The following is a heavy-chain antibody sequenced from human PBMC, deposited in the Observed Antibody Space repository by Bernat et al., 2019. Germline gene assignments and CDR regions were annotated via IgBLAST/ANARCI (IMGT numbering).Heavy chain of an antibody. CDR3: AHLVATITKFRFRDYYSYYYMDV. J-gene: IGHJ6*03. CDR1: GFSLSTSGVG. D-gene: IGHD5-12*01. V-gene: IGHV2-5*02. Sequence: QITLKESGPTLVKPTQTLTLTCTFSGFSLSTSGVGVGWIRQPPGKALEWLALISWDDDKRYSPSLKSRLTITKDTSKNQVILTMTNMDPVDTATYYCAHLVATITKFRFRDYYSYYYMDVWGKGTTVTVSS. CDR2: ISWDDDK.